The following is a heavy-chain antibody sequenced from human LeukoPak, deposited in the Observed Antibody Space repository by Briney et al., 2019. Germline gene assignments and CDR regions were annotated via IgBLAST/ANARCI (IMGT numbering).Heavy chain of an antibody. D-gene: IGHD3-10*01. V-gene: IGHV3-48*03. CDR3: ARAYYYGSGSYRFPMDV. Sequence: GGSLRLSCAASGFTFSSYEMNWVRQAPGKGLEWVSYISSSGSTIYQADSVKGRFTISRDNAKNSLYLEMNSLRAEDTAVYYCARAYYYGSGSYRFPMDVWGKGTTVTISS. J-gene: IGHJ6*03. CDR2: ISSSGSTI. CDR1: GFTFSSYE.